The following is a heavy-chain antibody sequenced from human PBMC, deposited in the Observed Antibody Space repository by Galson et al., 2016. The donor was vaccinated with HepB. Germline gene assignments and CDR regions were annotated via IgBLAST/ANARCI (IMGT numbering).Heavy chain of an antibody. CDR1: GYSFTSYY. D-gene: IGHD5-18*01. CDR3: ARGHRYSYVES. CDR2: ISPKSGDT. V-gene: IGHV1-2*02. J-gene: IGHJ4*02. Sequence: SVKVSCKASGYSFTSYYMHWIRQAPGQGPEWMGWISPKSGDTKYVQKFQGRVTMTTDTSISTAYMEVRRLRSDDTAVYYCARGHRYSYVESWGQGTLVTVSS.